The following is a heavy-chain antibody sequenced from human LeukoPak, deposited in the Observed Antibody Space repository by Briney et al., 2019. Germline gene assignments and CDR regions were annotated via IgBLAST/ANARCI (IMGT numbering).Heavy chain of an antibody. V-gene: IGHV5-51*01. CDR3: ARQKSYGSGSYCDY. J-gene: IGHJ4*02. Sequence: GESLKISCKGSGHSLTNYWIGWVRQMPGKGLEWMGIIYVGDFDTRYSPSFQGQVTISADKSINTAYLQWSSLKASDTAMYYCARQKSYGSGSYCDYWGQGTLVSVSS. D-gene: IGHD3-10*01. CDR1: GHSLTNYW. CDR2: IYVGDFDT.